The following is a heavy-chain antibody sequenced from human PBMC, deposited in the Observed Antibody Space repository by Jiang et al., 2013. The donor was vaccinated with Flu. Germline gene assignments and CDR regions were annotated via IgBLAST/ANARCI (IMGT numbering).Heavy chain of an antibody. Sequence: GSGLVKPSETLSLTCNVSGGSISNYYWNWIRQPPGKGLEWIGYVYHSGNTNYNPSLKSRLTISADTSKNQFSLKLNSVTAADTAVYYCARRGHSSGNTHYYYGMEVWGKGTTVTVSS. D-gene: IGHD4-23*01. CDR2: VYHSGNT. V-gene: IGHV4-59*08. J-gene: IGHJ6*04. CDR1: GGSISNYY. CDR3: ARRGHSSGNTHYYYGMEV.